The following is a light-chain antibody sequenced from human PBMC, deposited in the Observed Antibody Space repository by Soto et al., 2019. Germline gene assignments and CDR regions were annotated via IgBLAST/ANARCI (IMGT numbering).Light chain of an antibody. J-gene: IGKJ4*01. CDR1: QSISSW. V-gene: IGKV1-5*01. Sequence: DIQMTQSPSPLSASVGDRVTITCRASQSISSWLSWYQQKPGKDPKLLIYAASSFESGVPSMFRVSGDGTEFTLTISSLQPDDFATYYCQQYNSYELTFGGGTKVEIK. CDR2: AAS. CDR3: QQYNSYELT.